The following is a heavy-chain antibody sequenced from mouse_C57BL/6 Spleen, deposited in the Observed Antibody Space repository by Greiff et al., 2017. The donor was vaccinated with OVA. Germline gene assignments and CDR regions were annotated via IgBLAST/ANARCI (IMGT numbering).Heavy chain of an antibody. Sequence: EVHLVESGGGLVKPGGSLKLSCAASGFTFSDYGMHWVRQAPEKGLEWVAYISSGSSTIYYADTVKGRFTISRDNAKNTLFLQMTSLRSEDTAMYYCARRSPSNSYAMDYWGQGTSVTVSS. CDR3: ARRSPSNSYAMDY. CDR1: GFTFSDYG. CDR2: ISSGSSTI. V-gene: IGHV5-17*01. D-gene: IGHD2-5*01. J-gene: IGHJ4*01.